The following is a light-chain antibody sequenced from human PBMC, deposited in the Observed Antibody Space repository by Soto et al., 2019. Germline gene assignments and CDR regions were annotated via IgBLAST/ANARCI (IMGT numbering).Light chain of an antibody. J-gene: IGKJ5*01. CDR2: GAS. Sequence: DVQMTQSPASLSASVGDRVTIACRAGQPIADYLNWYQQKPGEAPKVLIFGASSLRSGVPSRFSGSGYGTDFTLTINNLQPEDFATYYCQQTHAAPLTFGQGTRL. CDR3: QQTHAAPLT. CDR1: QPIADY. V-gene: IGKV1-39*01.